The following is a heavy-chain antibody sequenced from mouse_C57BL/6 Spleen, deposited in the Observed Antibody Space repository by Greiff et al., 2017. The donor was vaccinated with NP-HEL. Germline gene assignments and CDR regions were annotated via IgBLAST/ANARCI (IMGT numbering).Heavy chain of an antibody. J-gene: IGHJ4*01. V-gene: IGHV1-69*01. CDR3: ARGYYRNYYAMDY. D-gene: IGHD2-12*01. CDR1: GYTFTSYW. Sequence: VQLQQPGAELVMPGASVKLSCKASGYTFTSYWMHWVKQRPGQGLEWIGEIDPSDSYTNYNQKFKGKSTLTVDKSSSTAYMQLSSLTSEDSAVYYCARGYYRNYYAMDYWGQGTSVTVSS. CDR2: IDPSDSYT.